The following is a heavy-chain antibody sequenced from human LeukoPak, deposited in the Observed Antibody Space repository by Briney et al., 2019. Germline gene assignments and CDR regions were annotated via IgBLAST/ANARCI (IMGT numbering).Heavy chain of an antibody. Sequence: GGALRLSCAASGFAFSSYWMHWVRHAPGKGLVWVSRINSVGSSTTYSDSVQGRFSISTDNAKNTLYLQMNSLRADDTAVYYCARSVYSYYANWFDRWGQGSLVSVCS. CDR2: INSVGSST. CDR3: ARSVYSYYANWFDR. CDR1: GFAFSSYW. V-gene: IGHV3-74*01. D-gene: IGHD4-11*01. J-gene: IGHJ5*02.